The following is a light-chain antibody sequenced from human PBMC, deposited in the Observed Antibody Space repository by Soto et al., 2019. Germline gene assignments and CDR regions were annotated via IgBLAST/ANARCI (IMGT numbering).Light chain of an antibody. CDR2: GAS. CDR1: QSVSSD. Sequence: EIVMTQSPATLSVSPGERATLSCRASQSVSSDLAWYQQKPGQAPRLLIYGASTRATGIPARFSGSGSGTEFTLTISSLQSEDFAVYYCQQYNNWPGYTFGQGTKLDI. CDR3: QQYNNWPGYT. J-gene: IGKJ2*01. V-gene: IGKV3-15*01.